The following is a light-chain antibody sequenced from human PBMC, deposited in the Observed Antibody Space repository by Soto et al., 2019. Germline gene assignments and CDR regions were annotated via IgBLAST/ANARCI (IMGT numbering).Light chain of an antibody. Sequence: DIQMTQSPSTLSASVGDRVTITCRASQSISSWLAWYQQKPGKAPKLLIFDASSLESGVPSRFNGRGSGTEFTLTISSLQPDDFATYYCQQYNSYWTFGQGTKVEIK. CDR3: QQYNSYWT. J-gene: IGKJ1*01. CDR1: QSISSW. V-gene: IGKV1-5*01. CDR2: DAS.